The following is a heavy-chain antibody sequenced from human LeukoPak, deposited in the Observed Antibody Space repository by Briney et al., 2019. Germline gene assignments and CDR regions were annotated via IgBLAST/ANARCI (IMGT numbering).Heavy chain of an antibody. Sequence: PSETLSLTCTVSGGSISSYYWSWIRQPPGKGLEWIGYIYYSGSTNYNPSLKSRVTISVDTSKNQFSLKLSSVTAADTAVYYCARGIAAADPWGQGTLVTVSS. CDR3: ARGIAAADP. V-gene: IGHV4-59*01. CDR2: IYYSGST. J-gene: IGHJ5*02. D-gene: IGHD6-13*01. CDR1: GGSISSYY.